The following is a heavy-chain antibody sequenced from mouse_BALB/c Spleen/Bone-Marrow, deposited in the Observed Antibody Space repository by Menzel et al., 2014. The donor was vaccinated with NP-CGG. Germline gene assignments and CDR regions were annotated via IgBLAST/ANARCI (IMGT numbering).Heavy chain of an antibody. V-gene: IGHV7-3*02. CDR1: GFTFTDYY. CDR3: ARDSRXTVSHFDY. Sequence: DVKVEESGGGLVQPGGSLRLSCATSGFTFTDYYMNWVRQPPGKALEWLGFIRNKANGYTTEYSASVKGRFTISRDNSQSILYLQMNTLRAEDSATYYCARDSRXTVSHFDYWGQGTTLTVSS. CDR2: IRNKANGYTT. D-gene: IGHD1-1*01. J-gene: IGHJ2*01.